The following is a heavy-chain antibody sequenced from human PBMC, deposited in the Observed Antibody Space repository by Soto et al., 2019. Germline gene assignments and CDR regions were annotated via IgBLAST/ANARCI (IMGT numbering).Heavy chain of an antibody. V-gene: IGHV1-69*01. CDR1: GGTFSRHA. Sequence: QVQLVQSGAEVRKPGSSVKVSCKASGGTFSRHAISWVRQAPGQGLEWMGGIIPIFGTANHAQKCQGRATIIADESTSTVYMELSSLRSEDTAMYYCARGWGYDSNDYYYAYWGQGTLVIVSS. D-gene: IGHD3-22*01. CDR3: ARGWGYDSNDYYYAY. CDR2: IIPIFGTA. J-gene: IGHJ4*02.